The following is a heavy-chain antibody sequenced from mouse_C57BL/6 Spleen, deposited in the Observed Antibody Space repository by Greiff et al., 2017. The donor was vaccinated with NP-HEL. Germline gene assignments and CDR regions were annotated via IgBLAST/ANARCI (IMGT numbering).Heavy chain of an antibody. CDR3: ARQGGFDY. V-gene: IGHV5-6*01. Sequence: EVQGVESGGDLVKPGGSLKLSCAASGFTFSSYGMSWVRQTPDKRLEWVATISSGGSYTYYPDSVKGRFTISRDNAKNTLYLQMSSLKSEDTAMYYCARQGGFDYWGQGTTLTVSS. CDR2: ISSGGSYT. J-gene: IGHJ2*01. CDR1: GFTFSSYG.